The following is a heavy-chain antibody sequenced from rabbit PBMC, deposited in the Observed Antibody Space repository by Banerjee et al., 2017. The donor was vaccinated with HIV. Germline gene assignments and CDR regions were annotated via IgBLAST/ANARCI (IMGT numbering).Heavy chain of an antibody. J-gene: IGHJ4*01. Sequence: QSLEESGGDLVKPGASLTLTCTASGFSVSSYWMSWVRKAPGKGLEWIECIGAGKGSTDYASWVDGRFTISSDNVQNTVDLQMNSLTAVDRATYFCARGGDDAGGAGVVYAEFNLWGQGTLVTVS. V-gene: IGHV1S7*01. CDR1: GFSVSSYW. CDR2: IGAGKGST. CDR3: ARGGDDAGGAGVVYAEFNL. D-gene: IGHD4-2*01.